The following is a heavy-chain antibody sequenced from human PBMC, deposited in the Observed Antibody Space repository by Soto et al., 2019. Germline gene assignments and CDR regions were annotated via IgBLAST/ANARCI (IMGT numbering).Heavy chain of an antibody. V-gene: IGHV4-59*08. J-gene: IGHJ3*02. Sequence: SETLSLTCTVSGGSISSYYWSWIRQPPGKGLEWIGYIYYSGSTNYNPYLKSRVTISVDTSKNQFSLKLSSLTAADTAVYYCARRVGPLLFDIWGQGTMVTVSS. CDR3: ARRVGPLLFDI. CDR2: IYYSGST. CDR1: GGSISSYY.